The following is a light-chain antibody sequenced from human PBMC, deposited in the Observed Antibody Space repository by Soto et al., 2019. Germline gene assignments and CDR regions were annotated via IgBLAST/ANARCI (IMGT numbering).Light chain of an antibody. CDR3: QQAYTFPRT. CDR2: GAS. J-gene: IGKJ1*01. Sequence: DIQVTQSPSSVSASVGDRVTITCRASQDISHHLAWYQQKPGKAPKLLIYGASSLQSGVPSRFSGSGSGTDFTLTISSLQPEDFATFYCQQAYTFPRTFGQGTKVDIK. V-gene: IGKV1D-12*01. CDR1: QDISHH.